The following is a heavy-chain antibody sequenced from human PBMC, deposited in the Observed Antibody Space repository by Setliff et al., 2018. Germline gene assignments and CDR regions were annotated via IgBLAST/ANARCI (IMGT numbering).Heavy chain of an antibody. CDR1: GGYFSDSH. J-gene: IGHJ6*03. Sequence: PSETLSLTCAVYGGYFSDSHCILFRQPPGKGLEWIGEIDQGGSTNYNPSLKSRVTISFNTSKNQISLKRSSVTAADTAVYYCARDFSTPPFGVARGSYYYYYMDVWGKGTTVTVSS. D-gene: IGHD3-3*01. CDR3: ARDFSTPPFGVARGSYYYYYMDV. CDR2: IDQGGST. V-gene: IGHV4-34*01.